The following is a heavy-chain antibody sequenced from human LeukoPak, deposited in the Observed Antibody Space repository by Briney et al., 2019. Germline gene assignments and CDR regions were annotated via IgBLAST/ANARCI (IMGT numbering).Heavy chain of an antibody. CDR2: INAGNGNT. V-gene: IGHV1-3*01. D-gene: IGHD2-8*01. CDR1: GYTFTSYA. J-gene: IGHJ4*02. CDR3: ARLKYCTNGVCYAGFDY. Sequence: EASVKVSFKASGYTFTSYAMHWVRQAPGQRLEWMGWINAGNGNTKYSQKFQGRVTITRGTSADTAYMELSSLRSEDTAVYYCARLKYCTNGVCYAGFDYWGQGTLVTVSS.